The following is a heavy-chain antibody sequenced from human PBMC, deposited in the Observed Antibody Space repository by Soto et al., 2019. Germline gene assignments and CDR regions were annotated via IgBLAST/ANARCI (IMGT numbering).Heavy chain of an antibody. V-gene: IGHV3-43D*03. CDR1: GFTFDDYA. Sequence: GGSLRLSCAASGFTFDDYAMHWVRQAPGKGLEWVSLISWDGGSTYYADSVKGRFTISRDNSKNSLYLQMNSLRAEDTALYYCAKDKGLGKVDAFDIWGQGTMVTVSS. J-gene: IGHJ3*02. CDR2: ISWDGGST. CDR3: AKDKGLGKVDAFDI. D-gene: IGHD3-16*01.